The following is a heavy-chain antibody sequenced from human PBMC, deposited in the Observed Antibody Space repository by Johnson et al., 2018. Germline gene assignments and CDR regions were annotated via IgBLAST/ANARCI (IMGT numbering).Heavy chain of an antibody. Sequence: QEQLVQSGAEVKKPGASVKVSCKASGYTFTSYDINWVRQATGQGLEWMGWMNPNSGNTGYAQKFQGRVTMTRKTSISTAYMELSSLRSEETAVYYCARGHSSGWYGVNAFDIWGQGTMVTVSS. D-gene: IGHD6-19*01. V-gene: IGHV1-8*01. CDR3: ARGHSSGWYGVNAFDI. CDR2: MNPNSGNT. CDR1: GYTFTSYD. J-gene: IGHJ3*02.